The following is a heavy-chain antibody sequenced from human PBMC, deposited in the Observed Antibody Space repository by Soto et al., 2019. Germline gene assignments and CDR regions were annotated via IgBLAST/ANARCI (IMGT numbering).Heavy chain of an antibody. CDR1: GFAFSTYA. J-gene: IGHJ6*02. Sequence: GWSLRLSCAASGFAFSTYAMTWVRQAPGKGLEWVANIHQDGNEKYYMDSVKGRFTISRDNAKNSLYLQMTSLRAEDTAVYYCAGGNALDVWGQGTTVTVSS. V-gene: IGHV3-7*01. CDR2: IHQDGNEK. CDR3: AGGNALDV.